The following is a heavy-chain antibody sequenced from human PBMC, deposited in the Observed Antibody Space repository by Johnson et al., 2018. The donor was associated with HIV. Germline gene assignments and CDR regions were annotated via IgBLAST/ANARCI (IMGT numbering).Heavy chain of an antibody. CDR3: AKSNPMIVVVDAFDI. D-gene: IGHD3-22*01. J-gene: IGHJ3*02. CDR2: IWYDGNNK. V-gene: IGHV3-33*06. Sequence: QEQLVESGGGVVQPGRSLRLSCAASGFTFSSYGMHWVRHAPGKGLQWVAAIWYDGNNKYYADSVKGRFTVSRDNSKNTLYLQMNSLRAEDTAVYYCAKSNPMIVVVDAFDIWGQGTMVTVSS. CDR1: GFTFSSYG.